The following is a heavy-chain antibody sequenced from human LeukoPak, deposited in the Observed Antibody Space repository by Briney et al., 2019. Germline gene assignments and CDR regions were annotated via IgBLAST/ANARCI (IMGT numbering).Heavy chain of an antibody. CDR3: ARAEDWGAVAGAYFFDY. D-gene: IGHD6-19*01. V-gene: IGHV3-23*01. CDR2: ISGGGATT. CDR1: GFTFGNYA. Sequence: AGGSLRLSCAASGFTFGNYAMNWVRQAPGKGLEWVSAISGGGATTFYADSVKGRFTISRDNSKNTLFLQMNSLRAEDTAVYYCARAEDWGAVAGAYFFDYWGQGTLVTVYS. J-gene: IGHJ4*02.